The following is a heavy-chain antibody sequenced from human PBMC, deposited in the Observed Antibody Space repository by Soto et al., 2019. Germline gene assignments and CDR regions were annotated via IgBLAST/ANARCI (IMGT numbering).Heavy chain of an antibody. J-gene: IGHJ4*02. V-gene: IGHV3-30-3*01. Sequence: PGGSLRLSCSASGFTFSSYAMPRVRQAPGKGLEWVAVISYDGSNKYYADSVKGRLTISRDNSKNTLYLQMNSLRAEDTAVYYCARDLRLRLGELSLNYWGQGTLVTVSS. D-gene: IGHD3-16*02. CDR1: GFTFSSYA. CDR2: ISYDGSNK. CDR3: ARDLRLRLGELSLNY.